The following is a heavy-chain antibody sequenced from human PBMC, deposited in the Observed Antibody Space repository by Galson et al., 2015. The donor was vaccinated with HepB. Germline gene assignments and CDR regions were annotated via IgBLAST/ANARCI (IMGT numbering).Heavy chain of an antibody. D-gene: IGHD1-7*01. CDR1: GFTFSSYS. CDR3: ARVPEMGTMAFDY. Sequence: SLRLSCAASGFTFSSYSMNWVRQAPGKGLEWVSSISSSSSYTYYADSVKGRFTISRDNAKNSLYLQMNSLRAEDTAVYYCARVPEMGTMAFDYWGQGTLVTVSS. J-gene: IGHJ4*02. V-gene: IGHV3-21*01. CDR2: ISSSSSYT.